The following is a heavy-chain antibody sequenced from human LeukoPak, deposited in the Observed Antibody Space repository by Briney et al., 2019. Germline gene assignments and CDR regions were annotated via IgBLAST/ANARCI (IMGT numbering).Heavy chain of an antibody. CDR2: INPSGGST. CDR1: GYTFTNYY. J-gene: IGHJ3*02. D-gene: IGHD3-22*01. Sequence: GASVKVSRKASGYTFTNYYMHWVRQAPGQGLEWMGIINPSGGSTSYAQKFQGRVTMTRDTSTSTVYMDLSSLRSEDTAVYYCARDTGPYDRDYGAFDIWGQGTMVTVSS. V-gene: IGHV1-46*01. CDR3: ARDTGPYDRDYGAFDI.